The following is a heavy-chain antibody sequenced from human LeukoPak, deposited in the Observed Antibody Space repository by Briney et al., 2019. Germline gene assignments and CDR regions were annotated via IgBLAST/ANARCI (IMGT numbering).Heavy chain of an antibody. CDR2: IYYSGST. J-gene: IGHJ4*02. V-gene: IGHV4-31*03. D-gene: IGHD6-13*01. Sequence: SETLSLTCTVSGGSISSGGYYWSWLRQHPGKGLEWIGYIYYSGSTYYNPSLKSRFTISVDTSKNQFSLKLSSVTAADTAVYYCARESGYSSSWTRFDYWGQGTLVTVSS. CDR1: GGSISSGGYY. CDR3: ARESGYSSSWTRFDY.